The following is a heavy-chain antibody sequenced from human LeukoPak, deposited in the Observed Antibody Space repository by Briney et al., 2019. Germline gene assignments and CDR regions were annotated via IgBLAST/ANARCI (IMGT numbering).Heavy chain of an antibody. D-gene: IGHD3-22*01. CDR1: GFTFSSYA. Sequence: GGSLRLSCAASGFTFSSYAMHWVRQAPGKELEWVAVISYDGSNKYYADSVKGRFTISRDNSKNTLYLQMNSLRAEDTAVYYCARDRRNYYDSSGSVFDYWGQGTLVTVSS. CDR3: ARDRRNYYDSSGSVFDY. CDR2: ISYDGSNK. V-gene: IGHV3-30-3*01. J-gene: IGHJ4*02.